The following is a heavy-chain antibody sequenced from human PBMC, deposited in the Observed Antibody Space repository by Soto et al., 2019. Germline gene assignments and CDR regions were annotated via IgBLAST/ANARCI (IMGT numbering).Heavy chain of an antibody. V-gene: IGHV3-7*03. CDR3: VRVGRLGGY. Sequence: LRLSCTASGFTFSSHWMSWVRQAPGKGLGWVANIKEDGSGKYYVDSVKGRFSISRDNARNSLYLQMNSLRVEDTAVYYCVRVGRLGGYWGQGALVTVSS. CDR2: IKEDGSGK. J-gene: IGHJ4*02. CDR1: GFTFSSHW. D-gene: IGHD3-16*01.